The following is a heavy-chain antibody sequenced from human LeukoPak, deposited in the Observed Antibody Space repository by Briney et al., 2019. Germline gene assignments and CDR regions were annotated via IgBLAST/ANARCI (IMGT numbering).Heavy chain of an antibody. D-gene: IGHD3-16*02. V-gene: IGHV3-23*01. CDR1: GFTFSSYA. J-gene: IGHJ4*02. CDR3: AAAGVYDYVWGSYRYKFDY. Sequence: GGSLRLSCAASGFTFSSYAMSWVRQAPGKGLEWVSAISGSGGSTYYADSVKGRFTISRDNSKNTLYPQMNSLRAEDTAVYYCAAAGVYDYVWGSYRYKFDYWGQGTLVTVSS. CDR2: ISGSGGST.